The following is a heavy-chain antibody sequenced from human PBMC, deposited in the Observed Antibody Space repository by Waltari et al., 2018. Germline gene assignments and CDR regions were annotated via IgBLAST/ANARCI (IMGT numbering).Heavy chain of an antibody. CDR1: GYSISSGYY. V-gene: IGHV4-38-2*01. J-gene: IGHJ6*02. Sequence: QVQLQESGPGLVKPSETLSLTCAVSGYSISSGYYWGWIRQPPGKGLEWIGSIYHSGSTYYNPSLKSRVTISVDTSKNQFSLKLSSVTAADTAVYYCARVGAGYYYGMDVWGQGTTVTVSS. CDR2: IYHSGST. CDR3: ARVGAGYYYGMDV.